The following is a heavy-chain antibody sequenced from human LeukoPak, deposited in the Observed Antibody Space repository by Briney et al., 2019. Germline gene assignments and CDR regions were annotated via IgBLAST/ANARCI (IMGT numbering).Heavy chain of an antibody. J-gene: IGHJ5*02. V-gene: IGHV1-46*01. CDR1: GYSFTSHY. CDR2: INPSGSST. Sequence: ASVKVSCKASGYSFTSHYMHWVRQAPGQGLEWMGLINPSGSSTLYAQKFQGRVTMTRDMSTTTDYMELSSLRSEDTAVYYCARDNSVGDIAWWFNPWGQGTLVTVSS. D-gene: IGHD1-26*01. CDR3: ARDNSVGDIAWWFNP.